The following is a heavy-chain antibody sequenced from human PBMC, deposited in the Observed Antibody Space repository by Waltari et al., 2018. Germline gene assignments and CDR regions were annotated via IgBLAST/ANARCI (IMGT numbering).Heavy chain of an antibody. J-gene: IGHJ4*02. D-gene: IGHD1-1*01. CDR2: INPNSGGT. Sequence: QVQLVQSGAEVKKPGASVKVSCKASGYTFTGYYMHWVRQAPGQGLEWMGWINPNSGGTNYAQKFQGRVTMTRDTSISTAYMELSRLRSDDTAVYYCARPRRRNWNDEYFDYWGQGTLVTVSS. V-gene: IGHV1-2*02. CDR1: GYTFTGYY. CDR3: ARPRRRNWNDEYFDY.